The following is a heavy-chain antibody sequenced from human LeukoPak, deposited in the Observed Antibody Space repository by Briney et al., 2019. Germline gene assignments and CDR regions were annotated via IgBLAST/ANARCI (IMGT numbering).Heavy chain of an antibody. D-gene: IGHD2-2*01. CDR1: GFTFSTYW. J-gene: IGHJ4*02. V-gene: IGHV3-74*01. CDR3: ARGIVVAPAATVDY. CDR2: VNSDETTS. Sequence: GGSLGLSCAASGFTFSTYWMHWVRQAPGKGLVWVSRVNSDETTSTYADSVRGRFTISRDNAKDTLYLQMNSLRDEDTAVYYCARGIVVAPAATVDYWGQGTLVTVSS.